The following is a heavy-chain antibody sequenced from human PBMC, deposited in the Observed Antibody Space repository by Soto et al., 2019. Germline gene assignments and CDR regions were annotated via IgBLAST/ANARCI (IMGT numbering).Heavy chain of an antibody. J-gene: IGHJ6*02. V-gene: IGHV1-69*13. CDR1: GGTFSSYA. CDR2: IIPIFGTA. Sequence: SVKVSCKASGGTFSSYAISWVRQAPGQGLEWMGGIIPIFGTANYAQKFQGRVTITADESTSTAYMELSSLRSEDTAVYYCARAPEVDCSGGSCYSNYYYYGMDVWGQGTTVTVSS. D-gene: IGHD2-15*01. CDR3: ARAPEVDCSGGSCYSNYYYYGMDV.